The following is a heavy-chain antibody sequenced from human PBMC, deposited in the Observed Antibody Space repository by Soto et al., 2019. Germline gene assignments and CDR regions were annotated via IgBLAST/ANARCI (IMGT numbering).Heavy chain of an antibody. Sequence: QVHLVQSGPEVKKPGASVKVSCKASGYTFGNYGLTWVRQAPGQGLEWMGWISVYSGDTNYAQKFQDRVTMTTATSTSTAYRELVRLTSDDTGVYYCARAQPVCSGLSCYHVGGDYWGQGTLVTVS. D-gene: IGHD2-2*01. CDR3: ARAQPVCSGLSCYHVGGDY. CDR2: ISVYSGDT. J-gene: IGHJ4*02. V-gene: IGHV1-18*01. CDR1: GYTFGNYG.